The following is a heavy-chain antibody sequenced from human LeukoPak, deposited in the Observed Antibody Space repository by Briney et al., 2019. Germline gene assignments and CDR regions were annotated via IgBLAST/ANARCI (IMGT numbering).Heavy chain of an antibody. CDR1: GFTVSSNH. J-gene: IGHJ4*02. D-gene: IGHD6-19*01. CDR2: FYNGGST. Sequence: GGSLRLSCAASGFTVSSNHMSWVRQAPGKGLEWVSVFYNGGSTNYADSVKGRFTISSDNSKNTPYLQMNSLRVEDTAVYFCARASQWLAFDDWGQGTLVTVSS. CDR3: ARASQWLAFDD. V-gene: IGHV3-66*01.